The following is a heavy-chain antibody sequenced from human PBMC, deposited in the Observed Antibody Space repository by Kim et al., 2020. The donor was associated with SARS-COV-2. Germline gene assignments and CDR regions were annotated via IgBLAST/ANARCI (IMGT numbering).Heavy chain of an antibody. CDR2: IPMDGSNK. Sequence: GGSLRLSCAASGFTFSSYAMHWVRQAPGKGLGWGAVIPMDGSNKYYADPVRGRFTTSRDNSNNTLYLQMNSLRAEDTAVYYCASPKRNYYDSSGFDYWGQGTLVTVAS. D-gene: IGHD3-22*01. J-gene: IGHJ4*02. CDR3: ASPKRNYYDSSGFDY. CDR1: GFTFSSYA. V-gene: IGHV3-30*04.